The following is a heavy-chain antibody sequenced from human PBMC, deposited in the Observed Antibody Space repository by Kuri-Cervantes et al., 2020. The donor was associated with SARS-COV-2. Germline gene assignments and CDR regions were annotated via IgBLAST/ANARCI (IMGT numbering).Heavy chain of an antibody. CDR3: ARDPVPQALPYYYYYMDV. Sequence: GESLKISCAASGFPFNDYYFTWIRQAPGKGLEWVSSIRPSGGSKFYADSVKGRFTISRDNAKNSLYLQMNSLRAEDTAVYYCARDPVPQALPYYYYYMDVWGKGTTVTVSS. CDR1: GFPFNDYY. J-gene: IGHJ6*03. CDR2: IRPSGGSK. V-gene: IGHV3-11*04.